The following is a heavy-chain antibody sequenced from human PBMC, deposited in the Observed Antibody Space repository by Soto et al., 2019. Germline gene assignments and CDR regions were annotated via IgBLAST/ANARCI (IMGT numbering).Heavy chain of an antibody. Sequence: QVQVVQSGAEVKEPGASVKVSCKASGYSSSNYYTHWVRQAPGQGLEWRGIVNPYGASSNYAQSFQGRVTLTRDTSTNTDYMDLSRLTSDDTAVYYCASVTTSWSNWGQGTLVTVSS. V-gene: IGHV1-46*01. CDR3: ASVTTSWSN. CDR1: GYSSSNYY. D-gene: IGHD6-13*01. J-gene: IGHJ4*02. CDR2: VNPYGASS.